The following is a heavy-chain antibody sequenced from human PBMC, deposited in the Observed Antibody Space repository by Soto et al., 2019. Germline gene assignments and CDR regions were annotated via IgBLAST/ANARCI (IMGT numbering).Heavy chain of an antibody. CDR1: GFTFSSYA. CDR2: ISGSGGAT. CDR3: ACNFDY. Sequence: PGGSLRLSCEASGFTFSSYAMNWVRQAPGKGLEWISVISGSGGATYFADSVKGRFVISRDNSKNTLYLQMNSLRAEDTAMYYCACNFDYWGQGTLVTVSS. V-gene: IGHV3-23*01. J-gene: IGHJ4*02.